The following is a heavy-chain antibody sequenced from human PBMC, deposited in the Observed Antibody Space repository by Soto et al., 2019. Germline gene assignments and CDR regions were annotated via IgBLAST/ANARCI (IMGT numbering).Heavy chain of an antibody. CDR2: IYPGDSDT. CDR3: ARKDKSGYFNWFDP. CDR1: GYSFSDYW. D-gene: IGHD3-22*01. J-gene: IGHJ5*02. Sequence: GESLKISCKGFGYSFSDYWIAWVRQMPGKGLEWMGIIYPGDSDTRYSPSFQGQVTISADRSTSTVFLQWASLKASDTAVYFCARKDKSGYFNWFDPWGQGTLVTVSS. V-gene: IGHV5-51*01.